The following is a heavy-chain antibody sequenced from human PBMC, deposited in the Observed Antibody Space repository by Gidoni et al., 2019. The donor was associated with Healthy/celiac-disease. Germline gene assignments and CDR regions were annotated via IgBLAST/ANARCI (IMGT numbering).Heavy chain of an antibody. CDR2: ISWNSGSI. V-gene: IGHV3-9*01. J-gene: IGHJ4*02. Sequence: EVQLVESGGGLVQPGRSLRLSCAASGFTFDDYAMHWVRQAPWKGLEWVSGISWNSGSIGYADSVKGRFTISRDNAKNSLYLQMNSLRAEDTALYYCAKEGYCGGDCYSGQFDYWGQGTLVTVSS. CDR3: AKEGYCGGDCYSGQFDY. CDR1: GFTFDDYA. D-gene: IGHD2-21*01.